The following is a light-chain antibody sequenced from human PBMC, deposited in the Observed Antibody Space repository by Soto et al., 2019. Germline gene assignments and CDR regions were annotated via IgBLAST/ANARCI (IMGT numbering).Light chain of an antibody. CDR1: GNYIESYNL. V-gene: IGLV2-23*01. Sequence: QSVLTQPASVSGSPGQSITISCTGSGNYIESYNLISWYQQHPGKAPKLIIYEDTQRPSGVSHRFSASESGNTASLTISGLQVGDEADYYCCSYVGDTTLVFGGGTKLTVL. J-gene: IGLJ2*01. CDR2: EDT. CDR3: CSYVGDTTLV.